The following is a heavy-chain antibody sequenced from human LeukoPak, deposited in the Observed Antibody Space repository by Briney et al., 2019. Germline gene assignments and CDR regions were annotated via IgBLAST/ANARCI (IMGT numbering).Heavy chain of an antibody. CDR3: ARDGLQTRYNWNDEGRKNWLDP. D-gene: IGHD1-1*01. J-gene: IGHJ5*02. CDR2: MNPSDGST. CDR1: GFTFSGYY. Sequence: ASVKVSCKAFGFTFSGYYIQWVRQAPGQGLEWMGIMNPSDGSTKYAQKFQGRVTMIGDTSTSTVYMELSSLRSEDTAVYYCARDGLQTRYNWNDEGRKNWLDPWGQGTLVTVSS. V-gene: IGHV1-46*01.